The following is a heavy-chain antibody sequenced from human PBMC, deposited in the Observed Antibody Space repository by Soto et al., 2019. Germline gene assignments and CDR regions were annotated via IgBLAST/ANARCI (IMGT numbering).Heavy chain of an antibody. CDR3: ARDLSGGPEGATGYYYYGMDV. V-gene: IGHV3-30-3*01. CDR1: GFTFSSYA. CDR2: ISYDGSNK. J-gene: IGHJ6*02. D-gene: IGHD5-12*01. Sequence: HPGGSLRLSXAASGFTFSSYAMHWVRQAPGKGLEWVAVISYDGSNKYYADSVKGRFTISRDNSKNTLYLQMNSLRAEDTAVYYCARDLSGGPEGATGYYYYGMDVWGQGTTVTVSS.